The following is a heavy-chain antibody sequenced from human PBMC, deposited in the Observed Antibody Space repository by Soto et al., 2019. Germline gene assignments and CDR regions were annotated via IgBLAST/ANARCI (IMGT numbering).Heavy chain of an antibody. D-gene: IGHD2-2*01. Sequence: QVQLVESGGGLVKPGGSLRLSCAASGFTFSDYYMSWIRQAPGKGLEWVSYISSSSSYTNYADSVKGRFTISRDNAKNSLYLQMNSLRAEDTAVYYCASSAAYCSSTSCYYWYFDLWGRGTLVTVSS. V-gene: IGHV3-11*06. CDR1: GFTFSDYY. CDR2: ISSSSSYT. J-gene: IGHJ2*01. CDR3: ASSAAYCSSTSCYYWYFDL.